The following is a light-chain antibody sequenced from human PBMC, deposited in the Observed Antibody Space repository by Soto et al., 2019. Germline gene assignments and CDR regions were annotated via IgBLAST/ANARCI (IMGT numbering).Light chain of an antibody. CDR1: QSVGSS. Sequence: EIVLTLSPDTLSLSPGERATLSCRASQSVGSSLAWFQQKPGQAPRLLIYDASKRATGIPARFSGSGSGTDFTLTISSLEPEDFAVYYCQQRSNWPPEVTFGPGTKVDIK. V-gene: IGKV3-11*01. CDR3: QQRSNWPPEVT. CDR2: DAS. J-gene: IGKJ3*01.